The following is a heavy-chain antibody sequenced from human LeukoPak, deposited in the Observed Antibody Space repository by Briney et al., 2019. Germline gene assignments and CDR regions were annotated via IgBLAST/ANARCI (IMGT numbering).Heavy chain of an antibody. D-gene: IGHD1-1*01. CDR2: ISGSGGST. CDR1: GFTFNSYA. J-gene: IGHJ5*02. V-gene: IGHV3-23*01. CDR3: AKDSGSWNDGDNWFDP. Sequence: PGGPLRLSCAASGFTFNSYAMSWVRRAPGKGLEWVSAISGSGGSTYYADSVKGRFTISRDNSKNTLYLQMNSLRAEDTAVYYCAKDSGSWNDGDNWFDPWGQGTLVTVSS.